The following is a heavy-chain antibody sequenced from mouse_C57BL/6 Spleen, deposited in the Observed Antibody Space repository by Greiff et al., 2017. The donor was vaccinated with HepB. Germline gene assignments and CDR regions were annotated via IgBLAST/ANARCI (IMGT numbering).Heavy chain of an antibody. CDR1: GFTFSDYG. CDR3: GRSPPYGYGYAMDY. Sequence: EVQLVESGGGLVKPGGSLKLSCAASGFTFSDYGMHWVRQAPEKGLEWVAYISSGSSTIYYADTVKGRFTISRDNAKNTLFLQMTSLRSEDTAMYYCGRSPPYGYGYAMDYWGQGTSVTVSS. J-gene: IGHJ4*01. D-gene: IGHD2-2*01. V-gene: IGHV5-17*01. CDR2: ISSGSSTI.